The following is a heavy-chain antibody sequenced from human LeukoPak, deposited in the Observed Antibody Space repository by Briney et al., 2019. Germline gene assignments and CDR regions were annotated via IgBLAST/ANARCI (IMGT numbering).Heavy chain of an antibody. CDR3: AGPDYGVQSFDY. CDR1: GFTFSSYA. Sequence: PGGSLRLSRAASGFTFSSYAMSWVRQAPGKGLEWVSAISGSGGSTYYADSVKGRFTISRDNSKNTLYLQMNSLRAEDTAVYYCAGPDYGVQSFDYWGQGTLVTVSS. V-gene: IGHV3-23*01. CDR2: ISGSGGST. D-gene: IGHD4-17*01. J-gene: IGHJ4*02.